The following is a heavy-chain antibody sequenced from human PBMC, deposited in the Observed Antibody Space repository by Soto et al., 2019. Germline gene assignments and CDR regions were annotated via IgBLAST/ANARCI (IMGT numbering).Heavy chain of an antibody. CDR3: ATRLIAARLPWYFDY. J-gene: IGHJ4*02. Sequence: GESLKISCKGSGYSFTSYWISWVRQMPGKGLEWMGRIDPSDSYTNYSPSFQGHVTISADKSISTAYLQWSSLKASDTAMYCCATRLIAARLPWYFDYWGQGTLVTVSS. V-gene: IGHV5-10-1*01. CDR1: GYSFTSYW. CDR2: IDPSDSYT. D-gene: IGHD6-6*01.